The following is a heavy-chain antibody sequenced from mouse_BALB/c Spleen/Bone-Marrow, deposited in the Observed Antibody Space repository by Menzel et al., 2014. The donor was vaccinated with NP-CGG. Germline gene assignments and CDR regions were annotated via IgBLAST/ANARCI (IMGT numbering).Heavy chain of an antibody. CDR3: ARSYGGGNY. CDR2: INPYNDGT. D-gene: IGHD1-1*01. Sequence: VHVKQSGPELVKPGASVKMSCKASGYTFTSYVMHWVKQKPGQGLEWIGYINPYNDGTKYNEKFKGRATLTSDESSSTAYMELSSLTPEDSAVYYCARSYGGGNYCGQGTTLTVSS. CDR1: GYTFTSYV. V-gene: IGHV1-14*01. J-gene: IGHJ2*01.